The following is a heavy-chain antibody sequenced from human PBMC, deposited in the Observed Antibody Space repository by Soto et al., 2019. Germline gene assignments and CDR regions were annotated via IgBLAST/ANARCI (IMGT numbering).Heavy chain of an antibody. V-gene: IGHV3-33*01. D-gene: IGHD2-15*01. Sequence: PGGSLRLSCAASGFTFSSYGMHWARQAPGKGLEWVAVIWYDGSNKYYADSVKGRFTISRDNSKNTLYLQMNSLRAEDTAVYYCARDLGYCSGGSCPAFDYWGQGTLVTVSS. J-gene: IGHJ4*02. CDR2: IWYDGSNK. CDR3: ARDLGYCSGGSCPAFDY. CDR1: GFTFSSYG.